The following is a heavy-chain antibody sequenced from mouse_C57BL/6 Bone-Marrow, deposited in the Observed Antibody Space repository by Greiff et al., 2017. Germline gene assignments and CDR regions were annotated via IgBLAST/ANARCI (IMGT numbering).Heavy chain of an antibody. J-gene: IGHJ4*01. CDR2: INPNYGTT. CDR3: ARGDDYDYAMDY. Sequence: EVQLQESGPELVKPGASVKISCKASGYSFTDYNMNWVKQSNGKSLEWIGVINPNYGTTSSNQKFKGKATLTVDQSSSTAYLQLNSLTSEDSAVYYCARGDDYDYAMDYWGQGTSVTGSS. V-gene: IGHV1-39*01. D-gene: IGHD2-4*01. CDR1: GYSFTDYN.